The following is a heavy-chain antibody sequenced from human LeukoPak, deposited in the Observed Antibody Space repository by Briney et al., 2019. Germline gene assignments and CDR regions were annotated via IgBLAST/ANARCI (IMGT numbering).Heavy chain of an antibody. CDR1: GYSISSGYY. D-gene: IGHD2-15*01. CDR3: ARXLGGQNVVLVAVSHFDY. J-gene: IGHJ4*02. V-gene: IGHV4-38-2*02. CDR2: IYQSGST. Sequence: SETLSLTCSVSGYSISSGYYWGWIRQPPGKGLEWIGSIYQSGSTYYNPSLKSRVTISVDTSKNEFSLKLSSVTAADTAVYYCARXLGGQNVVLVAVSHFDYWGQGTLVTVSS.